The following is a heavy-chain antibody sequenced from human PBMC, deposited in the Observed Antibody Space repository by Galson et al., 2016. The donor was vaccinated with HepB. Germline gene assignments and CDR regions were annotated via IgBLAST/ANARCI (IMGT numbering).Heavy chain of an antibody. CDR3: ARGPATADY. V-gene: IGHV1-3*01. CDR1: GYSFRTYA. CDR2: INAGAANT. Sequence: SVKVSCKASGYSFRTYAIHWVRQAPGQSLEWMGWINAGAANTRSSEKFQGRLTLTRDTSASTVYMELSGLRSEDTAVYYCARGPATADYWGQGTLVTVSS. J-gene: IGHJ4*02. D-gene: IGHD2-2*01.